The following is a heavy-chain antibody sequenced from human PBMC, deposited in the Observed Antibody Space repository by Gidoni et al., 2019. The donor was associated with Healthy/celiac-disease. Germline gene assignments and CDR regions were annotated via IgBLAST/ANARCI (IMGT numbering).Heavy chain of an antibody. CDR2: IWYDGSNK. CDR3: ARDRGRHFDY. J-gene: IGHJ4*02. CDR1: GFTFSSYG. V-gene: IGHV3-33*01. D-gene: IGHD3-10*01. Sequence: QVQLVASGGGVVQPGRSLRLTCAASGFTFSSYGMHWVRQAPGKGLEGVAVIWYDGSNKYYADSVKGRFTISRDNSKNTLYLQMNSLRAEDTAVYYCARDRGRHFDYWGQGTLVTVSS.